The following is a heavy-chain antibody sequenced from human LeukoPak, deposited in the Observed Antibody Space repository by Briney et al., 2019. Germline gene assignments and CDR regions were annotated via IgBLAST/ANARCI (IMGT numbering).Heavy chain of an antibody. V-gene: IGHV3-7*01. CDR1: GFTFSSYW. D-gene: IGHD5-24*01. CDR3: ARGSEERWLQFVDY. J-gene: IGHJ4*02. Sequence: GGSLRLSCAASGFTFSSYWMSWVRQAPGKGLEWVANIKEDGSEKYYVDSVKGQFTISRDNAKNSLYLQMNSLRAEDTAVYYCARGSEERWLQFVDYWGQGTLVTVSS. CDR2: IKEDGSEK.